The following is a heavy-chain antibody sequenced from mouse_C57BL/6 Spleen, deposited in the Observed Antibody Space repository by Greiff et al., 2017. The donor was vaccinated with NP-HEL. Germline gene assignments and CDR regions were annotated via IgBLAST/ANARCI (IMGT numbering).Heavy chain of an antibody. CDR3: ARLAYYSNPYYFDY. V-gene: IGHV1-82*01. J-gene: IGHJ2*01. D-gene: IGHD2-5*01. CDR1: GYAFSSSW. CDR2: IYPGDGDT. Sequence: VQLQQSGPELVKPGASVKISCKASGYAFSSSWMNWVKQRPGKGLEWIGRIYPGDGDTNYNGKFKGKATLTADKSSSTAYMQLSSLTSEDSAVYFCARLAYYSNPYYFDYWGQSTTLTVSS.